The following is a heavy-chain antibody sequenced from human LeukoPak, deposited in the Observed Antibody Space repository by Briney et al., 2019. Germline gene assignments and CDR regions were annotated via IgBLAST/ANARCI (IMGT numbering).Heavy chain of an antibody. J-gene: IGHJ3*02. Sequence: SXXLSLTCAVSGYSISSGYYWGWIRRPPGRGVEWIGNIYHSRSGNTYYNESLKSQVTMAVDKYKNQLCMKITSVTAADTAVYYCARPVLAQWTNSFNIWGQGTMVTVSS. D-gene: IGHD3-3*02. CDR2: IYHSRSGNT. V-gene: IGHV4-38-2*01. CDR3: ARPVLAQWTNSFNI. CDR1: GYSISSGYY.